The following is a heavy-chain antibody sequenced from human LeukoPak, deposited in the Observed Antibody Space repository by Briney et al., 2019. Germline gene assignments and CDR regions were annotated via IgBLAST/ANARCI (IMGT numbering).Heavy chain of an antibody. Sequence: TSETLSLTCTVSGGSISGSHYYWGWIRQPPGKGLEWIGSIYYSGSTYYNPSLKSRVTMSVDTSKNHFSLKLSSVTAADTAVYYCAILPSSDTYYYDSSGYYRPGVHWGQGTLVTVSS. CDR3: AILPSSDTYYYDSSGYYRPGVH. CDR2: IYYSGST. J-gene: IGHJ4*02. V-gene: IGHV4-39*07. D-gene: IGHD3-22*01. CDR1: GGSISGSHYY.